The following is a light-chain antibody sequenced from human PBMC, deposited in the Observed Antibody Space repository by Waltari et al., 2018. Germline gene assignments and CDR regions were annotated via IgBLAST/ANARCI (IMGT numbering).Light chain of an antibody. CDR1: QSVSSSY. Sequence: EIVLTQSPGTLFLSPGERAPLSCRASQSVSSSYLAWYQQKPGQAPRLLIYGASSRATGIPDRFSGSGSGTDFTLTISRLEPEDFAVYYCQQYGSSPPLTFGGGTKVEIK. J-gene: IGKJ4*01. V-gene: IGKV3-20*01. CDR2: GAS. CDR3: QQYGSSPPLT.